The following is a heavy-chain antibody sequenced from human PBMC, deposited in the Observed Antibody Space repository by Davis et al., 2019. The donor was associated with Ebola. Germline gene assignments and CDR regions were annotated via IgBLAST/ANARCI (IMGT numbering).Heavy chain of an antibody. CDR1: GGTFSSYA. Sequence: SVKVSCKASGGTFSSYAISWVRQAPGQGLEWMGRIIPIFGTANYAQKFQGRVTITADKSTSTAYMELSSLRSEDTAVYYCARARYFDWLLNWFDPWGQGTLVTVSS. J-gene: IGHJ5*02. D-gene: IGHD3-9*01. V-gene: IGHV1-69*06. CDR3: ARARYFDWLLNWFDP. CDR2: IIPIFGTA.